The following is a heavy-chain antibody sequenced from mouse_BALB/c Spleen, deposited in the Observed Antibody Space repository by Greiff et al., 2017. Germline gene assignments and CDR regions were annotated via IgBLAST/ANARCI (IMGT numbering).Heavy chain of an antibody. J-gene: IGHJ3*01. V-gene: IGHV14-3*02. D-gene: IGHD2-4*01. CDR2: IDPANGNT. CDR3: ARQGYYEYDGLEY. Sequence: EVKLVESGAELVKPGASVKLSCTASGFYIKDSYMHWVKQRPEQGLEWIGRIDPANGNTKYDPKFQGKATITADTSSNTAYLQLSSLTSEDTDVYYCARQGYYEYDGLEYGGQGTLVTVSA. CDR1: GFYIKDSY.